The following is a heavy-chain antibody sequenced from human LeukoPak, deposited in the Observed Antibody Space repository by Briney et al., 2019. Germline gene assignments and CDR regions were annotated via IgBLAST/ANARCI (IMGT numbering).Heavy chain of an antibody. Sequence: PGGSLRLSCAASGFTFSNAWMSWVRQAPGKGLEWVAYISIGTSFIYYADSVKGRFTISRDNAKNSLYLQVNSLRAEDTAVYYCARSPTFRGWFDPWGQGTLVTVSS. J-gene: IGHJ5*02. V-gene: IGHV3-21*01. CDR2: ISIGTSFI. CDR1: GFTFSNAW. CDR3: ARSPTFRGWFDP. D-gene: IGHD2/OR15-2a*01.